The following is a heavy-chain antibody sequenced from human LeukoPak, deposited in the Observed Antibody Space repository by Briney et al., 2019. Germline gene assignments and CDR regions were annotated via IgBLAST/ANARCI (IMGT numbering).Heavy chain of an antibody. J-gene: IGHJ6*02. V-gene: IGHV1-18*01. CDR1: GYTFTSYG. D-gene: IGHD1-14*01. CDR3: ARVQFSTGDYYYYGMDV. CDR2: ISAYNGNT. Sequence: ASVKVSCKASGYTFTSYGISWVRQAPGQGLEWMGWISAYNGNTNYAQKLQGRVTMTTDTSTSTAYMELRSLRSDDTAVYYCARVQFSTGDYYYYGMDVWGQGTTVTVSS.